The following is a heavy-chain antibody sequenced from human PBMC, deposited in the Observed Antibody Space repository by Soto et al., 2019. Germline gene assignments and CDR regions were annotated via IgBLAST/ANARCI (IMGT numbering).Heavy chain of an antibody. Sequence: SCRASGYTFTDYYMHWVRQAPGQGLEWMGWINRNGGTNYAQKFQGRVTMTRDTSISTAYMELSSLRSDDTAVYYCAREVVGATRLPPDHWGQGTLVTVS. V-gene: IGHV1-2*02. CDR3: AREVVGATRLPPDH. D-gene: IGHD2-15*01. CDR1: GYTFTDYY. CDR2: INRNGGT. J-gene: IGHJ4*02.